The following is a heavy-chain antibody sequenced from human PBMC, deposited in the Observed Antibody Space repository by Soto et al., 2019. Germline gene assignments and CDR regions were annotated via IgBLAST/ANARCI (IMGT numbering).Heavy chain of an antibody. J-gene: IGHJ4*02. D-gene: IGHD2-21*01. CDR3: ARGNSPVDIY. V-gene: IGHV3-48*03. Sequence: GVLRLSCAAAGFTFSSSEMNWVRQAPGKGLEWVSYITSSGSTIYYADSVKGRFTISRDNAKNSLYLQMNSLRAEDTAVYYCARGNSPVDIYWGQGTLVTVSS. CDR1: GFTFSSSE. CDR2: ITSSGSTI.